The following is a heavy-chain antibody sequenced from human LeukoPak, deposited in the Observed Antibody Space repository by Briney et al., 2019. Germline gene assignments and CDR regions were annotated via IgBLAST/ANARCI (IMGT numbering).Heavy chain of an antibody. CDR3: ARAGYYDDSSGHPFDY. V-gene: IGHV1-2*02. D-gene: IGHD3-22*01. CDR2: INPNSGGT. J-gene: IGHJ4*02. Sequence: ASVKVSCKASGYTYTGYYMHWVRQAPGQGLEWMGWINPNSGGTNYAQKFQGRVTMTRDTSISTAYMELSRLRSDDTAVYYCARAGYYDDSSGHPFDYWGQGTLVTVSS. CDR1: GYTYTGYY.